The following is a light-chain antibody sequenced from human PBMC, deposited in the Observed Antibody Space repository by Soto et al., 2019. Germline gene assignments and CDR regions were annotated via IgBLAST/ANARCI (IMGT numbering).Light chain of an antibody. CDR1: QSVTSSY. V-gene: IGKV3-20*01. CDR3: QQYGSSVWT. CDR2: GAS. J-gene: IGKJ1*01. Sequence: EMLFSHCPSPPSFSPGESATPSCRGSQSVTSSYLAWYQQKPGQAPRLLIYGASSRATDIPDRFSGSGYGTDFTLTISRLEPEDFAVYYCQQYGSSVWTFGQGTKVDIK.